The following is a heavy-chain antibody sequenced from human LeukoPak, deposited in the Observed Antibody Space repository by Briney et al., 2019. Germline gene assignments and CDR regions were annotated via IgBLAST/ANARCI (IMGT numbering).Heavy chain of an antibody. Sequence: SETLSLTCTVSGYSISRGYFWGWIRQPPGKGLEWIGNIYHGGSTYYNPSLKSRVIISVDTSNNQFSLKLSSVTAADTAVYYCARVFSGWFSDDAFDVWGQGTMVTVSS. CDR2: IYHGGST. J-gene: IGHJ3*01. V-gene: IGHV4-38-2*02. D-gene: IGHD6-19*01. CDR1: GYSISRGYF. CDR3: ARVFSGWFSDDAFDV.